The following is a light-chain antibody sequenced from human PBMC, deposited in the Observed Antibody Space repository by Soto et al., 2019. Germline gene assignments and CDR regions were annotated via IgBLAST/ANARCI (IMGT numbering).Light chain of an antibody. CDR3: QQSYSTPPEGT. V-gene: IGKV1-39*01. Sequence: DIQMTQSPSSLSASVGDRVTITCRASQSISSYLNWYQQKPGKAPKLLIYAASSLQSGVPSRFSGSGSGTDFTLTISSLQPEDFATYYCQQSYSTPPEGTFGQGTKVDIK. CDR1: QSISSY. J-gene: IGKJ1*01. CDR2: AAS.